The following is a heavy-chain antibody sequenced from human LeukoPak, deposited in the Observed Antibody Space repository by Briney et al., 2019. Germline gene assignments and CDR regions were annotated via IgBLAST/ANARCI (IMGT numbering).Heavy chain of an antibody. V-gene: IGHV1-18*01. CDR3: AKDIDYIVVY. J-gene: IGHJ4*02. CDR2: IYAYDGNR. D-gene: IGHD2-15*01. Sequence: GASVKVSCKTSGYTFINNGISWVRQAPGQGLEWMAWIYAYDGNRHYAQKFQDRVTMTTDTSTNTAYLELRNLRSDDTAVYYCAKDIDYIVVYWGQGTLVTVSS. CDR1: GYTFINNG.